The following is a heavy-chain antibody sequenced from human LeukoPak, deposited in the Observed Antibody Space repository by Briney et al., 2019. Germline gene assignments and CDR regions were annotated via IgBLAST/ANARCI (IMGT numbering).Heavy chain of an antibody. V-gene: IGHV1-46*01. CDR1: GYTFTSYY. J-gene: IGHJ3*02. Sequence: ASVKVSCKASGYTFTSYYMHWVRQAPGQGLEWMGIINPSGGSTSYAQKFHGRVTMTRDMSTSTVYMELSSLRSEDTAVYYCARDLRTIFGVVTTFPTVDAFDIWGQGTMVTVSS. CDR3: ARDLRTIFGVVTTFPTVDAFDI. D-gene: IGHD3-3*01. CDR2: INPSGGST.